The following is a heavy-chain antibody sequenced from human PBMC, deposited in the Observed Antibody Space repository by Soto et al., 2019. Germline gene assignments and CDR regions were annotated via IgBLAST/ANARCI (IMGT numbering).Heavy chain of an antibody. CDR2: ISSSSSYT. CDR3: ARVGDYVDYFDY. CDR1: GFTFSDYY. J-gene: IGHJ4*02. V-gene: IGHV3-11*06. Sequence: GGSLSLSCAASGFTFSDYYMSWIRQAPGKGLEWVSYISSSSSYTNYADSVKGRFTISRDNAKNSLYLQMNSLRAEDTAVYYCARVGDYVDYFDYWGQGTLVTVSS. D-gene: IGHD4-17*01.